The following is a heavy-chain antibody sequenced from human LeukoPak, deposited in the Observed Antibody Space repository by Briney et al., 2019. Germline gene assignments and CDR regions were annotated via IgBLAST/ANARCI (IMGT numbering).Heavy chain of an antibody. CDR2: ISYDGSNK. CDR1: GFTFSSYA. D-gene: IGHD5-18*01. Sequence: PGRSLRLSCAASGFTFSSYAMHWVRQAPGKGLEWVAVISYDGSNKYYADSVKGRFTISRDNSKNTLYLQMNSLRAEDTAVYYCARGSKYSYGSNYYGMDVWGQGTTVTVSS. CDR3: ARGSKYSYGSNYYGMDV. J-gene: IGHJ6*02. V-gene: IGHV3-30-3*01.